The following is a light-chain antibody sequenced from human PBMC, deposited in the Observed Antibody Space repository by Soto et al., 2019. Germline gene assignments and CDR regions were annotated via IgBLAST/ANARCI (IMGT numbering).Light chain of an antibody. CDR2: YDS. V-gene: IGLV3-21*04. CDR1: NIGSKS. J-gene: IGLJ1*01. Sequence: SYELTQPPSVSGAPGKTASMTCGGNNIGSKSVHWDQQKPGQAPVLGIYYDSDRPSGIPARFSGSNSGNTATLTISRVEAGDEADYYCQVCDSSSDPRGVFGTGTKLTVL. CDR3: QVCDSSSDPRGV.